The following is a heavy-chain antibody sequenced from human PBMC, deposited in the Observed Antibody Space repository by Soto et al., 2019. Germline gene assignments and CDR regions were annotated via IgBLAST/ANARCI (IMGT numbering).Heavy chain of an antibody. V-gene: IGHV4-34*01. CDR1: GGSFSGYY. Sequence: KASETLSLTCAVYGGSFSGYYWSWIRQPPGKGLEWIGEINHSGSTNYNPSLKSRVTISVDTSKNQFSLKLSSVTAADTAVYYCARASSWFPRYYYGMDVWGQGTTVTVSS. D-gene: IGHD6-13*01. CDR3: ARASSWFPRYYYGMDV. J-gene: IGHJ6*02. CDR2: INHSGST.